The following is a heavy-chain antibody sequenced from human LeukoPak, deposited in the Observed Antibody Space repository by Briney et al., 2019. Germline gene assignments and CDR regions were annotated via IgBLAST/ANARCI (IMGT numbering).Heavy chain of an antibody. CDR1: GLSLSNYA. J-gene: IGHJ1*01. V-gene: IGHV3-64D*09. Sequence: PGGSLRLSCSASGLSLSNYAMHWVRHAPGKGLEYVSAISSNGGSTYYADSVKGRFTNSRDNFKNPLYLQMSSLRAEDTAIYYWVKARLAVAVYFHSWGQGTLVTVSS. D-gene: IGHD6-13*01. CDR3: VKARLAVAVYFHS. CDR2: ISSNGGST.